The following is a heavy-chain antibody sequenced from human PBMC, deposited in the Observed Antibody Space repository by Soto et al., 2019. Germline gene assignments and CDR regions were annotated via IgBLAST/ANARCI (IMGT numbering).Heavy chain of an antibody. CDR3: AKGKANTIFGVDTLFDY. CDR1: GFTFSSYA. V-gene: IGHV3-23*01. Sequence: PGGSLRLPCAASGFTFSSYAMRWVRQAPGKGLEWVSVISGSGGSTYYADSVKGQFTVSRDNSKYTLCLQMNSLRAEDTAVHYCAKGKANTIFGVDTLFDYWGQGAQVTVSS. D-gene: IGHD3-3*01. J-gene: IGHJ4*02. CDR2: ISGSGGST.